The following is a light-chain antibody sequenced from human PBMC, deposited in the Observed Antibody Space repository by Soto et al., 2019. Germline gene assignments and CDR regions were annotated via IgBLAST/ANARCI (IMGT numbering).Light chain of an antibody. V-gene: IGKV1-5*03. Sequence: DIPMTQSPSTLSASVGDRVTITCRASQSISSWLAWYQQKPGKAPKLLIYKASSLESGVPSRFSGSGSGTEFTLTISSLQPDDFATYYCQQCNSYPITFGQGTRLEIK. CDR3: QQCNSYPIT. CDR2: KAS. J-gene: IGKJ5*01. CDR1: QSISSW.